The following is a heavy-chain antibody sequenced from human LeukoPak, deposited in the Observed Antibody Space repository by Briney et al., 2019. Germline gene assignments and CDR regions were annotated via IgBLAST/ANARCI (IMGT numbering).Heavy chain of an antibody. D-gene: IGHD6-13*01. CDR3: ASGIAATAPWRGVDY. J-gene: IGHJ4*02. CDR1: GFTFSDYY. Sequence: HPGGSLRLSCAASGFTFSDYYMSWIRQAPGKGLEWVAVISYDGSNRYYADSVKGRFTISRDNSKNTLYLQMNNLRIEDTAVYYCASGIAATAPWRGVDYWGQGTLVTVSS. CDR2: ISYDGSNR. V-gene: IGHV3-30*03.